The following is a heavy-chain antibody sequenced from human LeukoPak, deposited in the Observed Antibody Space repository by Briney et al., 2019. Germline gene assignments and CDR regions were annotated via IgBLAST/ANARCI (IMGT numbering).Heavy chain of an antibody. D-gene: IGHD5-18*01. CDR1: GFSFSSYG. J-gene: IGHJ4*02. CDR3: ARDQRGFSYSKYYFDY. V-gene: IGHV3-33*01. Sequence: PGGSLRLSCAASGFSFSSYGMHWVRQAPGKGLEGVAVIGYDGTNKYYADSVKGRFTISRDNPKNTLYLQMNSLRAEDMAVYYCARDQRGFSYSKYYFDYWGQGTLVTVSS. CDR2: IGYDGTNK.